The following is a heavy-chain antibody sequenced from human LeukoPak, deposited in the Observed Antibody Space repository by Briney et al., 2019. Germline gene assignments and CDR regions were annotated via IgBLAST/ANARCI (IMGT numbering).Heavy chain of an antibody. CDR3: ARAKRYYYYYYGMDV. Sequence: GASVKVSCKASGGTFSSSAFSWVRQAPGQGLEWMGRIIPILGIANYAQKFQGRVTITADKSTSTAYMELSSLRSEDTAVYYCARAKRYYYYYYGMDVWGQGTTVTVSS. D-gene: IGHD6-25*01. J-gene: IGHJ6*02. CDR2: IIPILGIA. CDR1: GGTFSSSA. V-gene: IGHV1-69*04.